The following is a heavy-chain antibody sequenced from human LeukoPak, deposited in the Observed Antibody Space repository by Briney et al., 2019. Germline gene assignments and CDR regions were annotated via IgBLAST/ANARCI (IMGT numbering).Heavy chain of an antibody. CDR3: ARAPSSWYDE. Sequence: SETLSLTCTVSGGSISSYYWSWIRQPPGKGLEWIGYIYYSGSTNHNPSLRSRVTISVDTSKNQFSLKLSSVTAADTAVYYCARAPSSWYDEWGQGTLVTVSS. CDR1: GGSISSYY. V-gene: IGHV4-59*08. D-gene: IGHD6-13*01. J-gene: IGHJ5*02. CDR2: IYYSGST.